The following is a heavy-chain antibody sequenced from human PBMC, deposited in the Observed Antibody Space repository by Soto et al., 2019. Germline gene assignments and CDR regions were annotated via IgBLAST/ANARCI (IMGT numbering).Heavy chain of an antibody. J-gene: IGHJ4*02. V-gene: IGHV1-3*01. CDR2: INAGNGDT. CDR1: GYTFTDYA. D-gene: IGHD2-2*01. CDR3: TRDLTDQSTSDPFDC. Sequence: QVQLAQSGAEVRKPWASVKLSCEASGYTFTDYAIHWVRQAPGQRFEWMGWINAGNGDTKFSRRGQGRVSITRDISASTVYMELSSLTSEDTAVYYCTRDLTDQSTSDPFDCWGQGTLVTVSP.